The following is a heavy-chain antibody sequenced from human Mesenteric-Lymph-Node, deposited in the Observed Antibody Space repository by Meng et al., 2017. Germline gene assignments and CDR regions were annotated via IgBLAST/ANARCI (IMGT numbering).Heavy chain of an antibody. Sequence: QVQLLESGPGLVKPSGTLSLTCTVSGGSITSGYWWFWVRQPPGKGLEWIGQIYYSGSTNYNPSLKSRVAISLDTSKNQFSLQLSSVTAADTAVYYCARGIGGYHDFWGQGTLVTVSS. V-gene: IGHV4-4*02. J-gene: IGHJ4*02. CDR2: IYYSGST. CDR1: GGSITSGYW. D-gene: IGHD1-26*01. CDR3: ARGIGGYHDF.